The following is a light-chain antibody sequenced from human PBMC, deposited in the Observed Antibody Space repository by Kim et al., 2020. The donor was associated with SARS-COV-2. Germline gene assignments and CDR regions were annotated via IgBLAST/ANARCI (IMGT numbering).Light chain of an antibody. V-gene: IGKV1-5*03. CDR3: QQYNSYPWT. Sequence: DIQMTQSPSTLSASVGDRVNITCRASQSISSWLAWYQQKPGKAPKLLIYKASSLESGVPSRFSGSGSGTEFTLTISSLQPDEFATYYCQQYNSYPWTFGQGTKVDIK. CDR2: KAS. J-gene: IGKJ1*01. CDR1: QSISSW.